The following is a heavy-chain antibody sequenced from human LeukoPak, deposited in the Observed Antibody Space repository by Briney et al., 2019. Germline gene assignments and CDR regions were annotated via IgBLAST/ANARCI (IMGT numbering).Heavy chain of an antibody. CDR1: GFTFNTYN. CDR3: ARVVSAARPLPYYYYMDV. V-gene: IGHV3-21*01. J-gene: IGHJ6*03. CDR2: ISTTSYI. D-gene: IGHD6-6*01. Sequence: GGSLRLSCAASGFTFNTYNMWWVRQAPGKGLEWVSSISTTSYIYYADSVEGRFTVSRDNAQNSLFLQMSSLRAEDTALYYCARVVSAARPLPYYYYMDVWGKGTTVTVSS.